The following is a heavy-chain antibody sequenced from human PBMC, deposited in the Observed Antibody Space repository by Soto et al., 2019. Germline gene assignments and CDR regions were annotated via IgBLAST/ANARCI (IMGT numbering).Heavy chain of an antibody. Sequence: GESLKISCKASGSSSSSYWIGWVRQLPGKGLEWMGIIYQGESDTRPSPSFQGQVTISADKSINTAFLQWSSLKASDTAMYYCARQEYSDSPRDYWGQGTLVTVSS. V-gene: IGHV5-51*01. D-gene: IGHD5-12*01. CDR3: ARQEYSDSPRDY. CDR1: GSSSSSYW. CDR2: IYQGESDT. J-gene: IGHJ4*02.